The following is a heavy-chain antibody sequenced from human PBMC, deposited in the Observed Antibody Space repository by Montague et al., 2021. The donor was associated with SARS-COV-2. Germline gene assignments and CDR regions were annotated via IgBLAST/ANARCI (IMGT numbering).Heavy chain of an antibody. J-gene: IGHJ4*02. V-gene: IGHV3-7*01. D-gene: IGHD3/OR15-3a*01. CDR2: INQDETAK. CDR3: ARSPRGSGTGWPDY. CDR1: GFTSGDYQ. Sequence: SLRLSCAASGFTSGDYQMTWVRQAPGKGLQWVANINQDETAKTYVDSVKGRFTISRDNATNSLILQMNSLKDEDTAVYYCARSPRGSGTGWPDYWGQGTLVTVSS.